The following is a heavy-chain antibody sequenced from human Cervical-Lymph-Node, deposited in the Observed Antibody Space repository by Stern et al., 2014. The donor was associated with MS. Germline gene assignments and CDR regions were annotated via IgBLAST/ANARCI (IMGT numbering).Heavy chain of an antibody. D-gene: IGHD2-8*01. CDR3: TITMVYAPTAAFDI. J-gene: IGHJ3*02. V-gene: IGHV3-73*01. CDR1: GVTFSGSA. CDR2: IRSKTNSYAT. Sequence: EDQLVEYGGGLVQPGGSLKLCCGASGVTFSGSAMHWVRQACGKGLEWVGRIRSKTNSYATSYAASVKGMFTISRDDSENTAYLQMNSLKTEDTAVYYCTITMVYAPTAAFDIWGQGTVVTVSS.